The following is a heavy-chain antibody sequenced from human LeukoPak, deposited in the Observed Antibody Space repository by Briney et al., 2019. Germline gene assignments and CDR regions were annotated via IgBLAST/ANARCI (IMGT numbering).Heavy chain of an antibody. CDR3: ARSYDYGSGSYYTFWYFDY. D-gene: IGHD3-10*01. V-gene: IGHV4-59*08. CDR1: GVSISHYY. Sequence: SETLSLTCTVSGVSISHYYWSWIRQPPGKGLEWIGYIYYNETPNYNPSLKSRVTISVDTSKNQFSLKLSSVTAADTAVYYCARSYDYGSGSYYTFWYFDYWGQGTLVTVSS. CDR2: IYYNETP. J-gene: IGHJ4*02.